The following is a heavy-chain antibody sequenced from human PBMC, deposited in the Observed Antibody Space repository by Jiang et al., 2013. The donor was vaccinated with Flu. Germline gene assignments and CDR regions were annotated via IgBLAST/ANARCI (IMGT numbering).Heavy chain of an antibody. CDR1: GFTFSSYA. CDR2: ISGSGGST. V-gene: IGHV3-23*01. Sequence: VQLLESGGGLVQPGGSLRLSCAASGFTFSSYAMSWVRQAPGKGLEWVSAISGSGGSTYYADSVKGPVHHLPETIPKNTLYLQMNSLRAEDTAVYYCAKGPYSRSPFDYWGQGTLVTVSS. CDR3: AKGPYSRSPFDY. D-gene: IGHD1-14*01. J-gene: IGHJ4*02.